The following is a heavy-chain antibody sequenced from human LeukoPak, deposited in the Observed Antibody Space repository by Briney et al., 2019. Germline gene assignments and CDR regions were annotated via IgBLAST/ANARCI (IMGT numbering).Heavy chain of an antibody. CDR2: ITPHNGNT. CDR1: GYIFTDYG. Sequence: GASVKVSCKASGYIFTDYGLSWVRQAPGQGLEWMGWITPHNGNTNFAQKFQGRVTMTKDSSTNTVYMELTSLRSDDTAVYYCARGGSSAPSPNFDYWGQGALVTVSS. CDR3: ARGGSSAPSPNFDY. D-gene: IGHD2-15*01. V-gene: IGHV1-18*01. J-gene: IGHJ4*02.